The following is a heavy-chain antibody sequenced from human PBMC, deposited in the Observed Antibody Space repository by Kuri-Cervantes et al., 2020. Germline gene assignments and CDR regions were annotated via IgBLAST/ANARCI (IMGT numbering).Heavy chain of an antibody. CDR1: GFTFSNSD. CDR2: ISGSGSYT. V-gene: IGHV3-23*01. Sequence: GGSLRLSCAASGFTFSNSDMNWVRQAPGKGLEWVSAISGSGSYTYYADSVKGRFTISGDNSKNTLYLQMNSLRADDTAVYYCAKSDYYDSSGTYYYYMDVWGKGTTVTVSS. CDR3: AKSDYYDSSGTYYYYMDV. J-gene: IGHJ6*03. D-gene: IGHD3-22*01.